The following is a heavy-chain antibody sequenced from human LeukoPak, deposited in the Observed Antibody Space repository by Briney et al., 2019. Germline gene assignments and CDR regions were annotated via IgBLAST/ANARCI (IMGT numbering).Heavy chain of an antibody. V-gene: IGHV4-61*01. CDR2: IYYSGST. J-gene: IGHJ4*02. Sequence: SETLSLTCTVSGYSISSGYYWGWIRQPPGKGLEWIGYIYYSGSTNYNPSLKSRVTISVDTSKNQFSLKLSSVTAADTAVYYCAREALGRFDYWGQGTLVTVSS. CDR1: GYSISSGYY. CDR3: AREALGRFDY.